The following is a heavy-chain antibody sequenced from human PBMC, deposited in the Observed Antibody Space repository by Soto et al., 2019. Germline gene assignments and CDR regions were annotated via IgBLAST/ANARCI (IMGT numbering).Heavy chain of an antibody. CDR1: GGTFSSYT. Sequence: QVQLVQSGAEVKKSGSSVKVSCKASGGTFSSYTISWVRQAPGQGLEWMGRIIPILGIANYAQKFQGRVTITADKSTSTAYMELSGLRSEDTAVYYCARDPCSGGSCYEFRGDAFDIWGQGTMVTVSS. D-gene: IGHD2-15*01. CDR3: ARDPCSGGSCYEFRGDAFDI. CDR2: IIPILGIA. V-gene: IGHV1-69*08. J-gene: IGHJ3*02.